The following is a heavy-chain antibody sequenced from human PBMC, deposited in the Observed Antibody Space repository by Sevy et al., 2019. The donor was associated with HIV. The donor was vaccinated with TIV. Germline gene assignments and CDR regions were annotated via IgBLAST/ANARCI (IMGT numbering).Heavy chain of an antibody. Sequence: ASVKVSCQASGYTFTSYDINWVRQATGQGLEWMGWMNPNSGNTGYAQKFQGRVTMTRNTSINTAYLELSSLRSEDTAVYYCARIVAAAGKGFGFLDYWGQGIPVTVSS. J-gene: IGHJ4*02. V-gene: IGHV1-8*01. D-gene: IGHD6-13*01. CDR1: GYTFTSYD. CDR3: ARIVAAAGKGFGFLDY. CDR2: MNPNSGNT.